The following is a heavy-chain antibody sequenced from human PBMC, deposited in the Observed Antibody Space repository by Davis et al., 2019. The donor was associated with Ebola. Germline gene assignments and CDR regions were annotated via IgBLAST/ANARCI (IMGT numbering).Heavy chain of an antibody. CDR2: INPSAGYT. CDR1: EGTFVSFG. J-gene: IGHJ6*02. Sequence: ASVKVSCKTSEGTFVSFGFTWVRQAPGQGLEWMGVINPSAGYTNYAQKFQGRVTITRDTSTSTVYMEVRRLRSDDTAVYYCARDGPDYYGLDVWGQGTAVTVSS. CDR3: ARDGPDYYGLDV. V-gene: IGHV1-46*01.